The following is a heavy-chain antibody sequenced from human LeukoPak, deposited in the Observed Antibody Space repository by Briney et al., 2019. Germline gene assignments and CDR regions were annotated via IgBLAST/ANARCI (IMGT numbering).Heavy chain of an antibody. CDR1: GGSISSSSYY. D-gene: IGHD3-22*01. V-gene: IGHV4-39*07. CDR2: IYYSGNT. Sequence: SETLSLTCTVSGGSISSSSYYWGWIRQPPGKGLEWIGTIYYSGNTYYNPSLKSRVTISVDTSKNQFSLKLSSVTAADTAVYYCARDYRADYYDSSGHLDYWGQGTLVTVSS. J-gene: IGHJ4*02. CDR3: ARDYRADYYDSSGHLDY.